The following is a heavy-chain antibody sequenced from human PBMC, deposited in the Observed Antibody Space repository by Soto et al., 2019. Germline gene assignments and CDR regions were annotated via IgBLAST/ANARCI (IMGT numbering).Heavy chain of an antibody. V-gene: IGHV3-11*01. Sequence: PGGSLRLSCAASGFTFSDYYMSWIRQAPGKGLEWVSYISSGGTIIYYADSVKGRFTISRDNAKNLVYLQMNSLRAEDSAVYYCARDCGGDCYRNYWGQGTLVTVSS. D-gene: IGHD2-21*02. J-gene: IGHJ4*02. CDR3: ARDCGGDCYRNY. CDR1: GFTFSDYY. CDR2: ISSGGTII.